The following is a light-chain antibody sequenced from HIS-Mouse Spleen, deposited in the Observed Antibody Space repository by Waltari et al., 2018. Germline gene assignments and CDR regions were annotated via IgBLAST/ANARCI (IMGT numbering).Light chain of an antibody. CDR3: QQYNSYPMYT. CDR2: KAS. V-gene: IGKV1-5*03. CDR1: QSISSW. J-gene: IGKJ2*01. Sequence: DIQMTQSPSTLSASVGDRLTITSRASQSISSWLAWYQQKPGKAPKLLIYKASSLESGVPSRFSGSGSGTEFTLTISSLQPDDFATYYCQQYNSYPMYTFGQGTKLEIK.